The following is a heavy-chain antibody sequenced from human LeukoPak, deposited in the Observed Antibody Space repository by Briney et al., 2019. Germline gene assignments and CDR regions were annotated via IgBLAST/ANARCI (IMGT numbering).Heavy chain of an antibody. D-gene: IGHD3-16*02. CDR2: ITPYNGNT. V-gene: IGHV1-18*01. J-gene: IGHJ4*02. CDR1: GYTFTNFG. CDR3: ARDLKAGVIVPDY. Sequence: ASVKVSCKASGYTFTNFGISWVRQAPGQGLEWMGWITPYNGNTNYAQKLQGRVTLTTDTSTSTAYMELRSLRSDDTAVYYCARDLKAGVIVPDYWGQGTLVTVSS.